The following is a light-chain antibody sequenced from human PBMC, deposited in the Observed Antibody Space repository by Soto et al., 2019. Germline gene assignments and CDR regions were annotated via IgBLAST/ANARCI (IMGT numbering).Light chain of an antibody. CDR2: GAS. J-gene: IGKJ2*01. V-gene: IGKV1-39*01. CDR1: QFISSF. CDR3: QQTYSTPYT. Sequence: DIQMTQSPSSLAASVGDRVTITCRASQFISSFANWYQQKPGKAPNLLIHGASTLQSGVPSRFSGSGLGTDFTLTISSLQPEDFAIYYCQQTYSTPYTFGRGTKLEIK.